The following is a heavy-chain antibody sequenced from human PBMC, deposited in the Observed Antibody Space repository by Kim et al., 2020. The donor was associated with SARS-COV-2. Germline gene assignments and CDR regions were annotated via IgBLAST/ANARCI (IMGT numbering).Heavy chain of an antibody. D-gene: IGHD1-26*01. CDR1: GYSFTSYW. CDR3: ARHAAWENWFDP. V-gene: IGHV5-10-1*01. CDR2: IDPSDSYT. J-gene: IGHJ5*02. Sequence: GESLKISCKGSGYSFTSYWISWVRQMPGKGLEWMGRIDPSDSYTNYSPSFQGHVTISADKSISTAYLQWSSLKASDTAMYYCARHAAWENWFDPWGQGTLVTVSS.